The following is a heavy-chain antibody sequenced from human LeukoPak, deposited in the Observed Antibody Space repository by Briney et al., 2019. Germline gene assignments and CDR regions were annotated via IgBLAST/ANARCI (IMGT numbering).Heavy chain of an antibody. CDR1: AFTFSSYA. Sequence: PGESLRLSCAASAFTFSSYAMHWVRQAPGKGLEWVAVLSKDGSNKYYADSVKGRFTISRDNSKNTLYLEMNSLRADDTAVYYCAKDKYYSSGTFFDYWGQGTLVTVSS. D-gene: IGHD3-10*01. CDR2: LSKDGSNK. CDR3: AKDKYYSSGTFFDY. J-gene: IGHJ4*02. V-gene: IGHV3-30*18.